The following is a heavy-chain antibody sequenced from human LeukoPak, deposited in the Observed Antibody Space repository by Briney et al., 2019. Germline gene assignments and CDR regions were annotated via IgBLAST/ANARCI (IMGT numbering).Heavy chain of an antibody. CDR3: ARRGSSSGYYYYYMDA. Sequence: SETLSLTCAVYGGSFSGYYWSWIRQPPGKGLEWIGEINHSGSTNYNPSLKSRVTISVDTSKNQFSLKLSSVTAADTAVYYCARRGSSSGYYYYYMDAWGKGTTVTVSS. CDR2: INHSGST. V-gene: IGHV4-34*01. D-gene: IGHD6-6*01. J-gene: IGHJ6*03. CDR1: GGSFSGYY.